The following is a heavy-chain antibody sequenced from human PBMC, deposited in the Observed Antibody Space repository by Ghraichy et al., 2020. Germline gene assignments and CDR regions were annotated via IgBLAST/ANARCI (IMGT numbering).Heavy chain of an antibody. Sequence: SETLSLTCTVSGDSVRSYYWSWIRQPPGKGLEWIGFIYYGGSTNYNPSLRSRVTISLDSPKNQVSLKLSSVTAADTAVYYCAKTMTSDYYYALDVWGQGTAVTV. V-gene: IGHV4-59*02. CDR2: IYYGGST. D-gene: IGHD1/OR15-1a*01. CDR1: GDSVRSYY. J-gene: IGHJ6*02. CDR3: AKTMTSDYYYALDV.